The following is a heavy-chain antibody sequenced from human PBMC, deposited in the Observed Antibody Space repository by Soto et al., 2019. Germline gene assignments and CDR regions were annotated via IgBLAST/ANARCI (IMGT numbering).Heavy chain of an antibody. V-gene: IGHV4-39*01. D-gene: IGHD7-27*01. J-gene: IGHJ6*02. CDR3: ARTWGLAYYYYYYGMDA. Sequence: PSETLSLTCTVSGGSISSSSYYWGWIRQPPGKGLEWIGSIYYSGSTYYNPSLKSRVTISVDTSKNQFSLKLSSVTAADTAVYYCARTWGLAYYYYYYGMDAWGQGTTVTVSS. CDR1: GGSISSSSYY. CDR2: IYYSGST.